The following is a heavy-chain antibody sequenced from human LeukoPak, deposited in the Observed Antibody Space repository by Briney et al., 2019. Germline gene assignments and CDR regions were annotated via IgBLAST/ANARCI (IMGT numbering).Heavy chain of an antibody. J-gene: IGHJ6*02. CDR2: ISYDGSNK. CDR1: GFTFSSYA. D-gene: IGHD2-15*01. Sequence: GGSLRLSCAASGFTFSSYAMHWVRQAPGKGLEWVAVISYDGSNKYYADSVKGRFTISRDNSKNTLYLQMNSLRAEDTAVYYCARDPQVVVGATVGYYYGLDVWGQGTTVTVSS. CDR3: ARDPQVVVGATVGYYYGLDV. V-gene: IGHV3-30-3*01.